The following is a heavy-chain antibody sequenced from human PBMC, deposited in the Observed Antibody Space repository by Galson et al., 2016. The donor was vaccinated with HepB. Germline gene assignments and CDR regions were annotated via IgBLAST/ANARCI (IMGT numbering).Heavy chain of an antibody. CDR2: ISESGGRT. CDR1: GFTFSSYA. D-gene: IGHD1-14*01. CDR3: AKGPTHSASCCGEASPDSDSMRRRFTHARTTTKNVPYLQMNSRTVEDTAIYYCAKAPMPAAAS. J-gene: IGHJ5*02. V-gene: IGHV3-23*01. Sequence: SLRLSCAASGFTFSSYAMARVRPTPGKGLEWVSVISESGGRTSYADSARVRFNPSRDNHKDILYLQLKSLTVADADFCSSAKGPTHSASCCGEASPDSDSMRRRFTHARTTTKNVPYLQMNSRTVEDTAIYYCAKAPMPAAASWGQGTLVTVS.